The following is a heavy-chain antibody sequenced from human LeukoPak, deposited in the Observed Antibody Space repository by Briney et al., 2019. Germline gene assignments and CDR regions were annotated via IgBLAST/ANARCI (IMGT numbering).Heavy chain of an antibody. J-gene: IGHJ4*02. Sequence: WASVKVSCKASGGTFSSYAISWVRQAPGQGLEWMGGIIPIFGTANYAQKFQGRVTITTDESTSTAYMELSSLRSEDTAVYYCAKAFDSSGSFFDYWGQGTLVTVSS. CDR2: IIPIFGTA. D-gene: IGHD3-22*01. CDR3: AKAFDSSGSFFDY. V-gene: IGHV1-69*05. CDR1: GGTFSSYA.